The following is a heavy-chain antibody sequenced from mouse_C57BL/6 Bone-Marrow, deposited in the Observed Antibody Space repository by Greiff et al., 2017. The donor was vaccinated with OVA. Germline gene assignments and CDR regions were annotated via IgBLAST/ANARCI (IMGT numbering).Heavy chain of an antibody. D-gene: IGHD2-3*01. CDR1: GYTFTNYW. Sequence: VQLQQSGAELVRPGTSVKMSCKASGYTFTNYWIGWAKQRPGHGLEWIGDIYPGGGYTNYNEKFKGKATLTADNSSNTGYMQFSSLTSEDSAIYYCARYDGYYVYFDVWGTGTTVTVSS. J-gene: IGHJ1*03. CDR3: ARYDGYYVYFDV. V-gene: IGHV1-63*01. CDR2: IYPGGGYT.